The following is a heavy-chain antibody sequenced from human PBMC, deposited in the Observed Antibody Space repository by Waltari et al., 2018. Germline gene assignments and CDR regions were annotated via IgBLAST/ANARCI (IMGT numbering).Heavy chain of an antibody. D-gene: IGHD3-22*01. Sequence: QLQLQESGPGLVKPSETLSLTCTVSGGSISSSSYYWGWIRQPPGKGRAWIGSIYYSGSTYYNPSLKSRVTISVDTSKNQFSLKLSSVTAADTAVYYCARRGITYYYDSSGYYAGAFDIWGQGTMVTVSS. V-gene: IGHV4-39*01. CDR3: ARRGITYYYDSSGYYAGAFDI. J-gene: IGHJ3*02. CDR2: IYYSGST. CDR1: GGSISSSSYY.